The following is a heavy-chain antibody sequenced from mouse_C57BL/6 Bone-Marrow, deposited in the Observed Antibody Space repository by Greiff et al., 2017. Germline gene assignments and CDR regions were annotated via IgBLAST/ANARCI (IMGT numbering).Heavy chain of an antibody. CDR3: ARDYYGSSLYFDY. Sequence: DVHLVESGGGLVKPGGSLKLSCAASGFTFSDYGMPWVRQAPEKGLEWVAYISSGSSTIYYADTVKGRFTISRDNAKNTLFLQMNSLRSEDTAMYYCARDYYGSSLYFDYWGQGTTRTGAS. CDR2: ISSGSSTI. D-gene: IGHD1-1*01. J-gene: IGHJ2*01. CDR1: GFTFSDYG. V-gene: IGHV5-17*01.